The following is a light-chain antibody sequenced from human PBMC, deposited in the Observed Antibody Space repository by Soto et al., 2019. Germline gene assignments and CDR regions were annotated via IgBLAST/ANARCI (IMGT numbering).Light chain of an antibody. V-gene: IGKV3-20*01. CDR1: QSVSSSY. CDR2: GAS. Sequence: EIVLTQSPGTLSLSPGERATLSCRASQSVSSSYLAWYQQNPGQAPRLLIYGASSRATGIPDRFSGSGSGTDCTLTISRREPEDFAVDYCQQYGSSPTFGQGTKVEIK. J-gene: IGKJ1*01. CDR3: QQYGSSPT.